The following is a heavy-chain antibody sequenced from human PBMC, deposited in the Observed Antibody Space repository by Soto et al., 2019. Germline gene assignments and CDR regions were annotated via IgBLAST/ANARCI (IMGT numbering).Heavy chain of an antibody. D-gene: IGHD3-3*01. CDR3: ARDLQDRTIFAVVPWDY. CDR2: INASGSRT. CDR1: GYTFINYH. J-gene: IGHJ4*02. V-gene: IGHV1-46*01. Sequence: RASVKVSSKASGYTFINYHIYWVRQAPGQGLEWMGIINASGSRTDYAQKFQGRVTMTRDTSTSTAYMELRSLRSDDTAVYYCARDLQDRTIFAVVPWDYWGQGTLVTVSS.